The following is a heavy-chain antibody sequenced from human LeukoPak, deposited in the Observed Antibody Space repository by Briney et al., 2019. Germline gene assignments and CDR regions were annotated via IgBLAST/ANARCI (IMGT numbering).Heavy chain of an antibody. Sequence: GGSLRLSCAASGFSFSSCEMNWVRQAPGKGLEWVSYISSSSTTKLYADSVKGRFTISRDNSKNSLYLQMNSLSAEDTAVYYCARGGSTGYDYNAFDIWGQGTMVTVSS. V-gene: IGHV3-48*03. CDR1: GFSFSSCE. CDR2: ISSSSTTK. D-gene: IGHD3-16*01. J-gene: IGHJ3*02. CDR3: ARGGSTGYDYNAFDI.